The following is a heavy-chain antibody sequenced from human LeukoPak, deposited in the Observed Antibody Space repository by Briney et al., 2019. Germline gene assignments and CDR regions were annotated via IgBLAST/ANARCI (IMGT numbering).Heavy chain of an antibody. V-gene: IGHV4-61*01. D-gene: IGHD1-14*01. Sequence: SETLSLTCTVSGGSISSSSYYWSWIRQPPGKGLEWIGYIYYSGSTNYNPSLKSRVTISVDTSKNQFSLKLSSVTAADTAVYYCARGENPQRFDPWGQGTLVTVSS. CDR2: IYYSGST. J-gene: IGHJ5*02. CDR3: ARGENPQRFDP. CDR1: GGSISSSSYY.